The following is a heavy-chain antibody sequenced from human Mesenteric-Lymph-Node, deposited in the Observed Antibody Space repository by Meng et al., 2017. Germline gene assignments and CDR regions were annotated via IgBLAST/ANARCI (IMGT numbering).Heavy chain of an antibody. D-gene: IGHD3-10*01. V-gene: IGHV4-39*07. Sequence: SETLSLTCSVSGASMRGYHWSWIRQPPGKGLEWIGSIYYSGSTYYNPSLKSRVTISVDTSKTQFSLKLKSVTAADTAVYYCAKVRLPFSGAYNFFDPWGQGNLVTVSS. CDR2: IYYSGST. CDR3: AKVRLPFSGAYNFFDP. J-gene: IGHJ5*02. CDR1: GASMRGYH.